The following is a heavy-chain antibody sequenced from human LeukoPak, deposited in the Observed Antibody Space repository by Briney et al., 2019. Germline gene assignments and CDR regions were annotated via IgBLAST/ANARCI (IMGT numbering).Heavy chain of an antibody. CDR3: ARDRAWNYFDY. D-gene: IGHD3-22*01. Sequence: GGSLRLSCAASRSMFSGSIMHWVRQAPGKGLEWVGRVRSRGYNHATEYAASVKGRFTISRDDSKNTAYLQMNSLRAEDTAVYYCARDRAWNYFDYWGQGTLVTVSS. CDR2: VRSRGYNHAT. CDR1: RSMFSGSI. V-gene: IGHV3-73*01. J-gene: IGHJ4*02.